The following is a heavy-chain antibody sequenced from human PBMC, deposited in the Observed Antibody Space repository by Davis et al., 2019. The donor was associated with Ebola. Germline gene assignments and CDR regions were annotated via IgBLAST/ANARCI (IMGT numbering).Heavy chain of an antibody. D-gene: IGHD5-18*01. J-gene: IGHJ4*02. CDR1: GYSFTSYW. Sequence: KISCKGSGYSFTSYWIGWVRQMPGKGLEWMGIIYPGDSDTRYSPSFQGQVTISADKSISTAYLQWSSLKASDTAMYYCARQEGSFGGYSYGASFDYWGQGTLVTVSS. CDR2: IYPGDSDT. V-gene: IGHV5-51*01. CDR3: ARQEGSFGGYSYGASFDY.